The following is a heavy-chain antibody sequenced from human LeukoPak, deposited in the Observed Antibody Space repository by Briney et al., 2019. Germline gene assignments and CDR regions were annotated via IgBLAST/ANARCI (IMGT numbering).Heavy chain of an antibody. J-gene: IGHJ6*03. D-gene: IGHD3-16*01. V-gene: IGHV3-48*03. CDR3: ARVIQLTYMDV. Sequence: TGGSLRLSCAVSGFTFSGYEMNWVRQAPGNGLEWVSYISSSGSIIYYAGSVKGRFTVSRDNPKNSLFLQMNSLRAEDTAVYFCARVIQLTYMDVWGKGTTVTVSS. CDR2: ISSSGSII. CDR1: GFTFSGYE.